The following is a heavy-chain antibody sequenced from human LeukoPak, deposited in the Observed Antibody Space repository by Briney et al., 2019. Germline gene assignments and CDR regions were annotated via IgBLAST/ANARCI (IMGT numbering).Heavy chain of an antibody. V-gene: IGHV3-53*01. CDR1: GFTVSSNY. CDR2: IYSGGNT. J-gene: IGHJ3*01. CDR3: ARDEIPSGT. D-gene: IGHD6-25*01. Sequence: GGSLRLSCAASGFTVSSNYMSWVRQAPGKGLEWVSVIYSGGNTYYADSVKGRFTISRDNSRSTVDLQMNSLRVEDTGIYYCARDEIPSGTWGQGTMVIVSS.